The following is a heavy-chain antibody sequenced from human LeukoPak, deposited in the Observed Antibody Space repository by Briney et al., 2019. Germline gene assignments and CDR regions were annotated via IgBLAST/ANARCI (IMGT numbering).Heavy chain of an antibody. J-gene: IGHJ4*02. CDR3: ARYCTSTTCILRGFDY. D-gene: IGHD2-2*01. CDR2: IYHTGSA. Sequence: EKGLEWIANIYHTGSAHYNPSLKSRVNISVDASSNQLSLKLSSVTAADTAVYYCARYCTSTTCILRGFDYWGQGTLVTVSS. V-gene: IGHV4-38-2*01.